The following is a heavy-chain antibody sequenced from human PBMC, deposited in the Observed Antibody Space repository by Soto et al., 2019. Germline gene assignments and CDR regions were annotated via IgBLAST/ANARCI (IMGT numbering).Heavy chain of an antibody. CDR3: ARGKKDTMVRGVIGHRWKEAPAGYYYGMDV. CDR1: GYTFTSYD. V-gene: IGHV1-8*01. CDR2: MNPNSGNT. D-gene: IGHD3-10*01. Sequence: ASVKVSCKASGYTFTSYDINWVRQATGQGLEWMGWMNPNSGNTGYAQKFQGRVTMTRNTSISTAYMELSSLRSEDTAVYYCARGKKDTMVRGVIGHRWKEAPAGYYYGMDVWGQGTTVTVSS. J-gene: IGHJ6*02.